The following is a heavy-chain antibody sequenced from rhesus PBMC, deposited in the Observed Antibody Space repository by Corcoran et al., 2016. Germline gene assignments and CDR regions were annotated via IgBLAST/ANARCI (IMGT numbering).Heavy chain of an antibody. CDR1: GFSISTTGTG. J-gene: IGHJ4*01. CDR3: ARVEIQLQNYYFDY. CDR2: IYWNDSK. V-gene: IGHV2-95*01. D-gene: IGHD5-12*01. Sequence: QVTLKESGPALVKPTQTLTLTCTFSGFSISTTGTGVGWIRQPPRKALEWIASIYWNDSKYYSTSLKSRLTISKDTSKNQVVLTMTNMDPVDTATYYCARVEIQLQNYYFDYWGQGVLVTVSS.